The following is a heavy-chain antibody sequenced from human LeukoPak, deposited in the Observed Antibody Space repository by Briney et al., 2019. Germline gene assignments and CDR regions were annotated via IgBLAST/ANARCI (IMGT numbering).Heavy chain of an antibody. V-gene: IGHV3-30*02. CDR1: GFTFSSYG. Sequence: GGSLRLSCAASGFTFSSYGMHWVRQAPGKGLEWVAFIRYDGSNKYYADSVKGRFTISRDNSKNTLYLQMNSLRAEDTAVYYCAKLVPYSYGYDYWGQGTLVTVSS. D-gene: IGHD5-18*01. CDR3: AKLVPYSYGYDY. J-gene: IGHJ4*02. CDR2: IRYDGSNK.